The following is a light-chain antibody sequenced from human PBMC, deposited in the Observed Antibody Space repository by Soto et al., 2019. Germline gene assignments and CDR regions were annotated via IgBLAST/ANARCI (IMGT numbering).Light chain of an antibody. CDR2: WAS. CDR3: QQSYSTPRT. Sequence: DIVMTQSPDSLAVSLGERATINCKSSQSVLYSSNNKNYLAWYQQKPGQPPKLLIYWASTRESGVPDRFSCSGSGTDFTLTISSLQSEDVAVYYCQQSYSTPRTCRQGPKVDIK. J-gene: IGKJ1*01. V-gene: IGKV4-1*01. CDR1: QSVLYSSNNKNY.